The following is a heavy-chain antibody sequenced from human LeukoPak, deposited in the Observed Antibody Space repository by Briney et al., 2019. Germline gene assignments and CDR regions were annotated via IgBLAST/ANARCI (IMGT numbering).Heavy chain of an antibody. CDR2: IGVVSDYV. D-gene: IGHD2-21*01. CDR1: GFSFSRYG. CDR3: AKEIGRRYSVDV. V-gene: IGHV3-21*01. Sequence: GGSLRLSCAAPGFSFSRYGMYWVRQAPGKGLEWVASIGVVSDYVYYPDSLKGRFTIFRDNPKNSLYLQIDSLRDEDTAVYYCAKEIGRRYSVDVWGQGTMVVVSS. J-gene: IGHJ6*02.